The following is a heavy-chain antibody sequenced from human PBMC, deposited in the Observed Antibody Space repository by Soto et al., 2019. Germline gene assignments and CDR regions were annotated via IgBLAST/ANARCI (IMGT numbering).Heavy chain of an antibody. CDR2: ISSDGNSQ. Sequence: QVQLVESGGGVVQPGRSLRLSCAASGFTITTYAMHWVRQAPGKGLEWVAVISSDGNSQFYADSLKGRFTISRDKSKNTVYLKINGLRPEDTPIYHFGRDYGGYWGQGTQVIVSS. D-gene: IGHD3-10*01. V-gene: IGHV3-30-3*01. CDR1: GFTITTYA. CDR3: GRDYGGY. J-gene: IGHJ4*02.